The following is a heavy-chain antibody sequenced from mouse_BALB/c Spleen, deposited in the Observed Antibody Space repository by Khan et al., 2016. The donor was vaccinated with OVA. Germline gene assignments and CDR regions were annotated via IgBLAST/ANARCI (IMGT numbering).Heavy chain of an antibody. CDR2: IDPSKSET. CDR1: GYTFTSFW. CDR3: ARGCYGSPFAY. Sequence: QVQLQQPGPELVRPGASVKMSCKASGYTFTSFWIHWVKQRPGQGLEWIGMIDPSKSETRLNQKFKDKATLTVDKSSNTAYMQLSRLTSEDSAVYYCARGCYGSPFAYWGQGTLVTVSA. J-gene: IGHJ3*01. D-gene: IGHD1-1*01. V-gene: IGHV1S127*01.